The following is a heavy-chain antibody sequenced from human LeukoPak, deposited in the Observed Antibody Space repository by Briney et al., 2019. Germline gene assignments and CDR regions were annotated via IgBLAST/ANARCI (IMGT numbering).Heavy chain of an antibody. CDR2: ISGSGTYT. CDR1: GFTFSNYA. Sequence: GGSLRLSCAASGFTFSNYAMSWVRQAPGKGLEGVSGISGSGTYTYYADSVKGRFTISRDNSKNTLYLQMNSLRAEDTAVYYCAKPLLEYTVTTPYGYWGQGTLVTVSS. CDR3: AKPLLEYTVTTPYGY. J-gene: IGHJ4*02. D-gene: IGHD4-17*01. V-gene: IGHV3-23*01.